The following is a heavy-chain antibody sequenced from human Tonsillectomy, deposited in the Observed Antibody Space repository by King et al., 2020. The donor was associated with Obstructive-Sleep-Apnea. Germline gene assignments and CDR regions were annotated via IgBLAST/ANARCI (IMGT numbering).Heavy chain of an antibody. J-gene: IGHJ5*02. CDR1: GYSFTSYL. CDR2: IYPGGGGR. CDR3: ARLAYDASGYMDT. V-gene: IGHV5-51*01. Sequence: VQLVDSGAEVEKPGESLKISCKTSGYSFTSYLIGWVRQKSDTRLEGRGMIYPGGGGRRLSPSFQGQGILSCDKSISPAYPQWSSLKASDTGIYYCARLAYDASGYMDTWGQGTQLTVSS. D-gene: IGHD3-3*01.